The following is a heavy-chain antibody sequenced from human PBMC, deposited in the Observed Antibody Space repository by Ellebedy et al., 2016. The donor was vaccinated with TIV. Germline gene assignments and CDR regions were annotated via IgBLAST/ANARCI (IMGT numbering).Heavy chain of an antibody. CDR2: LNAYNGNT. J-gene: IGHJ5*02. V-gene: IGHV1-18*01. CDR3: ARRVVVVEHSWLDP. CDR1: GYTFNTYG. D-gene: IGHD2-15*01. Sequence: AASVKVSCKASGYTFNTYGIGWVRQAPGQGLEWMGWLNAYNGNTNYSQNFQGRLSMTMDTSTRTAYMELKGLRYEDTAVYYCARRVVVVEHSWLDPWGQGTLVTVSS.